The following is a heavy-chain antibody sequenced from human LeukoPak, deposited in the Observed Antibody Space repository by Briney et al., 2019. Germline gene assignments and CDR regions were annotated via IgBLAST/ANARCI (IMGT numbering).Heavy chain of an antibody. Sequence: SETLSLTCAVSGGSISSSNWWSWVRQPPGKGLEWIGEIYPSGSTNYNPSLKSRVTISVDKSKNQFSLKLSSVTAADTAVYYCARDFGEVRGAITNGYNWFDPWGQGTLVTVSS. D-gene: IGHD3-10*01. J-gene: IGHJ5*02. CDR3: ARDFGEVRGAITNGYNWFDP. CDR2: IYPSGST. V-gene: IGHV4-4*02. CDR1: GGSISSSNW.